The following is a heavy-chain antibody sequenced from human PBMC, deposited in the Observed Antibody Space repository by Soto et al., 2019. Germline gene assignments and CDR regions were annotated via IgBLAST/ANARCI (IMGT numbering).Heavy chain of an antibody. V-gene: IGHV1-18*01. CDR2: ISAYNGNT. J-gene: IGHJ6*02. CDR3: ARGAPLDYDFWSGYSLDYYYGMDV. Sequence: GASVKVSCNASGYTFTNYGISWVRQAPGQGLEWMGWISAYNGNTNYAQKLQGRVTMTTDTSTSTAYMELRSLRSDDTAVYYCARGAPLDYDFWSGYSLDYYYGMDVWGQGTTVTVSS. D-gene: IGHD3-3*01. CDR1: GYTFTNYG.